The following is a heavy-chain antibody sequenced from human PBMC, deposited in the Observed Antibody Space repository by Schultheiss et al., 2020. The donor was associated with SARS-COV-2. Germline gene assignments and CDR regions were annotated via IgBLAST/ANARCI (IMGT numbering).Heavy chain of an antibody. D-gene: IGHD2-15*01. Sequence: GESLKISCVVSGFTFNNYGMHWVRQAPGKGLEWVAAISYEGSKKYYADSVQGRFTASRDNANNSLYLQMHSLRAEDTAVYYCVRDRSWWTPYNCFDLWGRGTLVTVSS. CDR3: VRDRSWWTPYNCFDL. J-gene: IGHJ5*02. V-gene: IGHV3-30*03. CDR1: GFTFNNYG. CDR2: ISYEGSKK.